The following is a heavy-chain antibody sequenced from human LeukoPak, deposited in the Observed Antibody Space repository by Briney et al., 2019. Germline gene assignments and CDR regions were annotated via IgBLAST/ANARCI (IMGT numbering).Heavy chain of an antibody. V-gene: IGHV4-59*01. CDR1: GGSISSDY. CDR3: ARSGRYMAFAP. Sequence: SETLSLTCIVPGGSISSDYWSCIRPPPGKGLEWLGYIHYSGSTKYNPSLKSRVTIFLDTSKNQLSLRLRSVTAADTAVYYCARSGRYMAFAPWGQGTLVTVSS. CDR2: IHYSGST. D-gene: IGHD3-10*01. J-gene: IGHJ5*02.